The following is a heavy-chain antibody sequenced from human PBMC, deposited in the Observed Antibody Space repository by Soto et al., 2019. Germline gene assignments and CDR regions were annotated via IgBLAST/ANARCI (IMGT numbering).Heavy chain of an antibody. CDR1: GGSFSGYH. V-gene: IGHV4-34*01. D-gene: IGHD1-26*01. CDR3: ARGDFAWEPSTDY. J-gene: IGHJ4*02. Sequence: QVQLQQWGAGLLKPSETLSLTCAVYGGSFSGYHWSWIRQPPGKGLEWIGEINHSGSTNYNPSLKSRVTILIDTSKNQFSLKLSSVTAADTALYYCARGDFAWEPSTDYWGPGTLVTVSS. CDR2: INHSGST.